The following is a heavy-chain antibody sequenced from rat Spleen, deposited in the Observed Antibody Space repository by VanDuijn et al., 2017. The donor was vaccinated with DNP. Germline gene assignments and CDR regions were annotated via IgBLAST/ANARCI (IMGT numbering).Heavy chain of an antibody. CDR2: ISYDGGST. CDR1: GFTFSDYY. Sequence: EVQLVESGGGLVQPGRSLKLSCAASGFTFSDYYMAWVRQAPTKGLEWVASISYDGGSTYYRDSVKGRFTISRDNAKSILYLHMDSLRSEDTATYYCARLDRGGAYWGQGTLVTVSS. V-gene: IGHV5-20*01. D-gene: IGHD4-3*01. CDR3: ARLDRGGAY. J-gene: IGHJ3*01.